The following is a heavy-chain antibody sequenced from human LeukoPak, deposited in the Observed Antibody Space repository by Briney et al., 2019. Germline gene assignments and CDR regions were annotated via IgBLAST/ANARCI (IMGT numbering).Heavy chain of an antibody. CDR3: ASQYGDYVAAFDY. J-gene: IGHJ4*02. Sequence: GGSLRLSCAASGFTFSSYWMSWVRQAPGKGLEWVANIKQDESGKYYVDSVKGRFTISRDNAKNSLYLQMNSLRAEDTAVYYCASQYGDYVAAFDYWGQGTLVTVSS. CDR2: IKQDESGK. V-gene: IGHV3-7*03. CDR1: GFTFSSYW. D-gene: IGHD4-17*01.